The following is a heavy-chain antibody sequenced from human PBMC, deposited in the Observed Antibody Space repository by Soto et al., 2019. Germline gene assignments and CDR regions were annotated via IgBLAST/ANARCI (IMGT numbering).Heavy chain of an antibody. V-gene: IGHV4-39*01. CDR2: IYYSGST. CDR1: GGSISSSSYY. CDR3: ARQGLKTTIFGVVTPFYYYYYMDV. J-gene: IGHJ6*03. D-gene: IGHD3-3*01. Sequence: QLQLQESGPGLVKPSETLSLTCTVSGGSISSSSYYWGWIRQPPGKGLEWIGSIYYSGSTYHNPSLTSRVTISEDKSKNEFSLKLSSVTAADTAVYYCARQGLKTTIFGVVTPFYYYYYMDVWGKGTTVTVSS.